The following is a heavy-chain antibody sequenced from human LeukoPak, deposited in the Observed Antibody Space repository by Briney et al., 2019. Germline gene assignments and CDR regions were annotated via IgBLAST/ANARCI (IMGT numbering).Heavy chain of an antibody. D-gene: IGHD5-18*01. J-gene: IGHJ3*02. CDR3: ARQRGGIQLWGTRAPYAFDI. CDR2: INHSGST. CDR1: GGSFSGYY. V-gene: IGHV4-34*01. Sequence: SETLSLTCAVYGGSFSGYYWSWIRQPPGKGLEWIGEINHSGSTNYNPSLKSRVTISVDTSKNQFSLKLSSVTAADTAVYYCARQRGGIQLWGTRAPYAFDIWGQGTMVTVSS.